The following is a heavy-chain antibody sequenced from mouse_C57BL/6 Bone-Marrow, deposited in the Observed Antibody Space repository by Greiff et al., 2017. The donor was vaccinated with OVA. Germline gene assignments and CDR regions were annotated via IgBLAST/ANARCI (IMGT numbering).Heavy chain of an antibody. CDR1: GFTFTDYY. Sequence: VHVKQSGPVLVKPGPSVKISCKASGFTFTDYYMHWVKQSHGKSLEWIGLVYPYNGGTSYNQQFKGKATLTVDTSSSTAYMELNSLTSEDSAVYYCARPYYYGSSYSPAWFAYWGQGTLVTVSA. V-gene: IGHV1-36*01. J-gene: IGHJ3*01. CDR2: VYPYNGGT. D-gene: IGHD1-1*01. CDR3: ARPYYYGSSYSPAWFAY.